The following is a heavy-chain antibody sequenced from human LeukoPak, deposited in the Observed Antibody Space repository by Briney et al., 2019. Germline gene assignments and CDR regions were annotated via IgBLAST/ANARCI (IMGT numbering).Heavy chain of an antibody. CDR2: IIPIFGTA. D-gene: IGHD1-26*01. CDR3: ARAPSYRGDYYYYMDV. J-gene: IGHJ6*03. V-gene: IGHV1-69*01. CDR1: GDTFSSYA. Sequence: SVKVSCKVSGDTFSSYAISWVRQAPGQGLEWMEGIIPIFGTANYAQKFQGRVTITADESTSTAYMELSSLRSEDTAVYYCARAPSYRGDYYYYMDVWGKGTTVTVSS.